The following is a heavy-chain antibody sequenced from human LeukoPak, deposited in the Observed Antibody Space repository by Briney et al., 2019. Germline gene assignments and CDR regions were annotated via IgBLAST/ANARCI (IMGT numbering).Heavy chain of an antibody. Sequence: GGSLRLSCAASGVTFSSYWMSWVRQASGKGLEWVANIKEDGSEEYYVDSVKGRFTISRDNAKTSVYLQMNSLRAEDTAVYYCARGRFNYDSTGYSSFYYWGQGTLVTVSS. V-gene: IGHV3-7*01. D-gene: IGHD3-22*01. CDR1: GVTFSSYW. J-gene: IGHJ4*02. CDR2: IKEDGSEE. CDR3: ARGRFNYDSTGYSSFYY.